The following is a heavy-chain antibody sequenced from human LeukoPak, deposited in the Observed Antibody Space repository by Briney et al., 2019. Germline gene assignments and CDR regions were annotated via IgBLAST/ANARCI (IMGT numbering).Heavy chain of an antibody. CDR2: ISYDGSYS. J-gene: IGHJ4*02. D-gene: IGHD3-22*01. CDR1: EFTFSSYA. CDR3: AKGSDSSGWSYFDY. Sequence: GRSLRLSCAASEFTFSSYAMHWVRQAPGKGLEWVALISYDGSYSHCADSVKGRFTISRDNSKNTLYLQMDSLRAEDTAVYYCAKGSDSSGWSYFDYWGQGTLVTVPS. V-gene: IGHV3-30*01.